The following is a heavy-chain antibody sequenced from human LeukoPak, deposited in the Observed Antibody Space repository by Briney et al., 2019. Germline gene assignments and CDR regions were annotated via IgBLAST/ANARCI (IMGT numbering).Heavy chain of an antibody. CDR2: INPNSGGT. V-gene: IGHV1-2*02. Sequence: ASVKVSCKASGYTFTGYCMHWVRQAPGQGLEWMGWINPNSGGTNYAQKFQGRVTMTRDTSISTAYMELSRLRSDDTAVYYCARDDYDSSGYTAQFNWFDPWGQGTLVTISS. J-gene: IGHJ5*02. CDR3: ARDDYDSSGYTAQFNWFDP. CDR1: GYTFTGYC. D-gene: IGHD3-22*01.